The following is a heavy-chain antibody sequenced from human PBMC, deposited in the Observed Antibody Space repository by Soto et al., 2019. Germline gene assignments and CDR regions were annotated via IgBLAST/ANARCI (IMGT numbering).Heavy chain of an antibody. CDR1: GYTFTSYG. D-gene: IGHD3-3*01. CDR2: ISAYNGNT. CDR3: ARLIRGDIVVVPEYDFWSGYFYFDY. J-gene: IGHJ4*02. Sequence: ASVKVSCKASGYTFTSYGISWVRQAPGQRLEWMGWISAYNGNTNYAQKLQGRVTMTTDTSTSTAYMELRSLRSDDTAVYYCARLIRGDIVVVPEYDFWSGYFYFDYWGQGALVTVSS. V-gene: IGHV1-18*01.